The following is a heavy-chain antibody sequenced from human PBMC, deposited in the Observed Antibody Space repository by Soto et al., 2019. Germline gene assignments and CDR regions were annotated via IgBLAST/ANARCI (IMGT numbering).Heavy chain of an antibody. CDR1: WFALSASGVG. CDR3: AHSPRGFWSGYYSRWFEP. D-gene: IGHD3-3*01. J-gene: IGHJ5*02. Sequence: PGPPLVNPTQTLALTCTFSWFALSASGVGVGWSRQPPGKALEWLALIYWDDDKRYTPSLKSRLTITKDTSKNQVVLTMNNMDPVDTATYYCAHSPRGFWSGYYSRWFEPWGQGNLVTVSS. V-gene: IGHV2-5*02. CDR2: IYWDDDK.